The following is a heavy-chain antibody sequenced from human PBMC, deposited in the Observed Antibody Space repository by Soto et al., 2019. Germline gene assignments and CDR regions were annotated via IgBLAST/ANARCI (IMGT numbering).Heavy chain of an antibody. Sequence: QVQLVESGGGVVQPGRSLGLSCAASGFTFSSYAMHWVRQAPGKGLEWVAVIAYDGRNKYYADSVKGRCTISRDNSKNTLYLQMNSLRIEDTAVYYCARELERVFDYWGQGTLVTVSS. CDR3: ARELERVFDY. CDR1: GFTFSSYA. J-gene: IGHJ4*02. V-gene: IGHV3-30*04. CDR2: IAYDGRNK. D-gene: IGHD1-1*01.